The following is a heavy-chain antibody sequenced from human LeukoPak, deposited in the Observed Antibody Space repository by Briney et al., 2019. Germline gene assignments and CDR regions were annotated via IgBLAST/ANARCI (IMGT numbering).Heavy chain of an antibody. CDR1: GGSISSYY. V-gene: IGHV4-59*12. Sequence: PSETLSLTCTVSGGSISSYYWSWIRQPPGKGLEWIGYIYYSGSTNYNPSLKSRVTISVDTSKNQFSLKLSSVTAADTAVYYCARSTYCSGGSCSRNWFDPWGQGTLVTVSS. CDR2: IYYSGST. CDR3: ARSTYCSGGSCSRNWFDP. D-gene: IGHD2-15*01. J-gene: IGHJ5*02.